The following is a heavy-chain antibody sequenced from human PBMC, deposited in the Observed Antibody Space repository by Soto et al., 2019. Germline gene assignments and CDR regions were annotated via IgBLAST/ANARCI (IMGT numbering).Heavy chain of an antibody. Sequence: SVKVSCKASGGTFSSYAISWVRQAPGQGLEWMGGIIPIFGTANYAQKFQGRVTITADESTSTAYMEQSSLRSEDTAVYYCVRCIAARPGYYYYGMDVWGQGTTVTVSS. V-gene: IGHV1-69*13. CDR1: GGTFSSYA. CDR3: VRCIAARPGYYYYGMDV. D-gene: IGHD6-6*01. J-gene: IGHJ6*02. CDR2: IIPIFGTA.